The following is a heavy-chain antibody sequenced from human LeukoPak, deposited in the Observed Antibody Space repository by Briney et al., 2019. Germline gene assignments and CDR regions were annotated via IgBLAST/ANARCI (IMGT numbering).Heavy chain of an antibody. D-gene: IGHD3-16*01. Sequence: GASVKVSCKASGYTFTGYYMHWVRQAPGQGLEWMGWINPNSGGTNYAQKFQGRVTMTRDTSISTAYMELSRLRSDDTAVYYCARDQPYDYVWGSFGSFDIWGQGTMVTVSS. J-gene: IGHJ3*02. V-gene: IGHV1-2*02. CDR2: INPNSGGT. CDR1: GYTFTGYY. CDR3: ARDQPYDYVWGSFGSFDI.